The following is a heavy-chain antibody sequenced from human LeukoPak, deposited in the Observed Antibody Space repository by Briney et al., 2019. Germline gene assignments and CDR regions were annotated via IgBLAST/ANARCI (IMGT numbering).Heavy chain of an antibody. Sequence: GGYLRLSCAASGFTFSSYGMNWVRRAPGKGLEWVSSISSSSSYIYYEDSVKGRFTISRDNAKNSLYLQMNSLRAEDTAVYYCARDRRRSSSWFGTQEGGMDVWGQGTTVTVSS. CDR3: ARDRRRSSSWFGTQEGGMDV. V-gene: IGHV3-21*01. CDR1: GFTFSSYG. J-gene: IGHJ6*02. D-gene: IGHD6-13*01. CDR2: ISSSSSYI.